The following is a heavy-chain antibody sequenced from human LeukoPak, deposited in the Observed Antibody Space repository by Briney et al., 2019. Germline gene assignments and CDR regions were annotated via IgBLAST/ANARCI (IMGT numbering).Heavy chain of an antibody. CDR1: GFTFSSYG. J-gene: IGHJ4*02. CDR3: AKDIGSGGQGY. CDR2: ISYDGSNK. D-gene: IGHD6-19*01. Sequence: GRSLRLSCVASGFTFSSYGMHWVRQAPGKGLEWVAVISYDGSNKYYADSVKGRFTISRDNSKNTLYLQMNSLRAEDTAVYYCAKDIGSGGQGYWGQGTLVTVSS. V-gene: IGHV3-30*18.